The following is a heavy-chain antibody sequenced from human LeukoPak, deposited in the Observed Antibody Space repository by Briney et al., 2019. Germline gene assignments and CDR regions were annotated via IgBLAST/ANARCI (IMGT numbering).Heavy chain of an antibody. CDR1: GFSFTGVW. Sequence: GRSLRLSCVASGFSFTGVWMNWVRQAPGKGLEWVGRVKSKTEGEATDYAAPVKGRFSISRDDSKNTLFLQMNSLKSEDTAVYFCTRDGYCPGAACQSDTWGQGTLVTVSS. CDR3: TRDGYCPGAACQSDT. V-gene: IGHV3-15*07. J-gene: IGHJ5*02. D-gene: IGHD2-8*02. CDR2: VKSKTEGEAT.